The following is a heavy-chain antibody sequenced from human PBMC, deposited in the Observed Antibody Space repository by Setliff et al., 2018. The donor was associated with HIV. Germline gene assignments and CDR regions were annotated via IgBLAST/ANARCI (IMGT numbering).Heavy chain of an antibody. Sequence: GASVKVSCKASGGSFSDYSISWVRQAPGQAFEWMGGIIPMVSLPNFAQSFLGRLTITANRSTTTAYMELSSLRSEDMAVYYCARDIFPADYYGSGPKGNWFDPWGQGTLVTVSS. D-gene: IGHD3-10*01. CDR2: IIPMVSLP. CDR3: ARDIFPADYYGSGPKGNWFDP. V-gene: IGHV1-69*10. J-gene: IGHJ5*02. CDR1: GGSFSDYS.